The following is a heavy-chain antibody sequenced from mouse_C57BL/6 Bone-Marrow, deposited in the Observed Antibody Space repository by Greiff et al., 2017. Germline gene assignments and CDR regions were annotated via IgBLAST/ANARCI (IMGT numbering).Heavy chain of an antibody. V-gene: IGHV5-4*01. CDR3: ARLAFDY. J-gene: IGHJ2*01. Sequence: EVQLVESGGGLVKPGGSLKLSCAASGFTFSSYAMSWVRQTPEKRLEWVTTISDGGSYTYYPDNVKGRFTISRDTATNNLYLQMSHLKSEDTAMYYCARLAFDYWGQGTTLTVSS. CDR1: GFTFSSYA. CDR2: ISDGGSYT.